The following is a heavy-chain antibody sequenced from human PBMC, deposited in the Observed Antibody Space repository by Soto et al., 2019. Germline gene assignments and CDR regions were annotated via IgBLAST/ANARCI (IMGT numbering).Heavy chain of an antibody. Sequence: SETLSLTCVVSGGSISSGGYSWSWIRQPPGKVLEWIVYIYHNGNTFYNPSLKRRVTIALDRSNNQFSLNLQSVTAADTDVYYCVTYRDGYTDWGQGTLVTVSS. CDR1: GGSISSGGYS. D-gene: IGHD5-12*01. J-gene: IGHJ4*02. CDR2: IYHNGNT. V-gene: IGHV4-30-2*01. CDR3: VTYRDGYTD.